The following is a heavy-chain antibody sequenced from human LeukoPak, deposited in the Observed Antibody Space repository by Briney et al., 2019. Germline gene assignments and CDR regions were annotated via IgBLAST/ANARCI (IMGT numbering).Heavy chain of an antibody. J-gene: IGHJ6*03. CDR3: ARAIGSSWYISYYYYYMDV. V-gene: IGHV6-1*01. D-gene: IGHD6-13*01. CDR1: GDSVSSNSAA. Sequence: SQTLSLTCAISGDSVSSNSAAWNWIRQSPSRGLEWLGRTYYRSKWYNDYAVSVKSRITINPDTSKNQFSLQLNSVTPEDTAVYYCARAIGSSWYISYYYYYMDVWGKGTTVTVSS. CDR2: TYYRSKWYN.